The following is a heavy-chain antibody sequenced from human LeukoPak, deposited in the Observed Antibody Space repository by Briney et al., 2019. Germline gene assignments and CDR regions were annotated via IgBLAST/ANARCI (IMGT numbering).Heavy chain of an antibody. CDR2: INPNSGGT. J-gene: IGHJ4*02. CDR3: ARVISGWDDFDY. D-gene: IGHD6-19*01. Sequence: ASVKVSCKASVYTFTGYYMHWVRQAPGQGLEWMGWINPNSGGTDYAQKFQGRVTMTRDTSISTAYMELSRLRSDDTAVYYCARVISGWDDFDYWGQGTLVTVSS. V-gene: IGHV1-2*02. CDR1: VYTFTGYY.